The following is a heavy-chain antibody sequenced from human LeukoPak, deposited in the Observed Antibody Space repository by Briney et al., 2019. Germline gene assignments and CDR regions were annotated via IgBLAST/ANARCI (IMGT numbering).Heavy chain of an antibody. Sequence: PGGSLRLSCAASGFTFSSYTMSWVRQAPGKGLEWVSTITTSDGNTYYADSVKGRFTVSRDNSKNTLYLRMNSLRAEDTAVYYCAKDGGLWVSAHWGDSWGRGTLVTVSS. CDR3: AKDGGLWVSAHWGDS. CDR1: GFTFSSYT. D-gene: IGHD7-27*01. V-gene: IGHV3-23*01. J-gene: IGHJ4*02. CDR2: ITTSDGNT.